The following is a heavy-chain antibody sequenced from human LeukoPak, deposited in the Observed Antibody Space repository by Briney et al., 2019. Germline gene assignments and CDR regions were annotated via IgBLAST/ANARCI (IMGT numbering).Heavy chain of an antibody. CDR2: IFGSGGSP. D-gene: IGHD2-15*01. CDR3: GKTTAGYSSGRYPGWPVDY. V-gene: IGHV3-23*01. Sequence: GGSLRLSCAASGFTFNSYAMYWVRQAPGKGLEWISGIFGSGGSPHYADSVKGRFTISRDNFQNTVYLQLGSLRVEDTAVYYCGKTTAGYSSGRYPGWPVDYWGQGALVTVSS. J-gene: IGHJ4*02. CDR1: GFTFNSYA.